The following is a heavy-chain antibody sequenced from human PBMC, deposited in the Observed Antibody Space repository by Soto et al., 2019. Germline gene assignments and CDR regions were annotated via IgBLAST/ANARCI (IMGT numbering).Heavy chain of an antibody. J-gene: IGHJ3*02. V-gene: IGHV4-34*01. CDR3: ARVERGTVTTVVDAFDI. D-gene: IGHD1-1*01. Sequence: QAQLQQWGAGLLKPSETLSLTCAVYGGFVSSGSYYWSWIRQAPGQGLEWIGEVSHSGGTHFYPSLKSRVTISVDTSKNQLSLNIYSVTAADTALYYCARVERGTVTTVVDAFDILGPGTMVTVSS. CDR2: VSHSGGT. CDR1: GGFVSSGSYY.